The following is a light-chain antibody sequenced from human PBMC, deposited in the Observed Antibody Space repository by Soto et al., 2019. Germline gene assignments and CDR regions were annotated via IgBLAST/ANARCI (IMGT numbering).Light chain of an antibody. J-gene: IGKJ4*01. V-gene: IGKV3-20*01. CDR1: TSVSSSY. CDR2: GAS. CDR3: QPYGISPP. Sequence: EIVLTQSPGTLSLSPGERATLSCRASTSVSSSYFAWYQQRPGQAPRLLIYGASSRATDIPDRFSGSGSWSDFTLTSSRLEPQDFAVSYCQPYGISPPFGGGTKVEIK.